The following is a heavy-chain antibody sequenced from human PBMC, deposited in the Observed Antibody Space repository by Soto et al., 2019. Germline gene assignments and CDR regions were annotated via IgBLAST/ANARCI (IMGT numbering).Heavy chain of an antibody. CDR2: ISYDGSNK. CDR3: ARAIQWELVY. J-gene: IGHJ4*02. D-gene: IGHD1-26*01. Sequence: PGGSLRLSCAASGFTFSSYAMHWVRQAPGKGLEWVAVISYDGSNKYYADSVKGRFTISRDNSKNTLYLQMNSLRAEDTAVYYCARAIQWELVYWGQGTLVTVSS. CDR1: GFTFSSYA. V-gene: IGHV3-30-3*01.